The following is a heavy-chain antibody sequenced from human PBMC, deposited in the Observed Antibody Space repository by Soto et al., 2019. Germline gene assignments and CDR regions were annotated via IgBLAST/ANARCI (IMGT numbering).Heavy chain of an antibody. CDR1: GGTFATYA. V-gene: IGHV1-69*06. CDR2: IIVIFGTV. CDR3: ASGISPAAGSRMDV. J-gene: IGHJ6*02. D-gene: IGHD6-13*01. Sequence: QVQLVQSGAEVKEPGSSVKVSCKASGGTFATYAINWVRQAPDQGLEWMGGIIVIFGTVQYAQKFQGRVTITADTSTSRAYMELISLGSEDTAVYYCASGISPAAGSRMDVWGQGTMVTVSS.